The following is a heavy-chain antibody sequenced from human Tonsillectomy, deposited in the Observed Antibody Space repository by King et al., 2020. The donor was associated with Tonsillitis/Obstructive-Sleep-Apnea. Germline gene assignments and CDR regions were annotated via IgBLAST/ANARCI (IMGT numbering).Heavy chain of an antibody. CDR2: IIPILGVA. CDR3: ARGDSGRIQFWPRDYYMDV. D-gene: IGHD3-10*01. J-gene: IGHJ6*03. CDR1: GGTFSNFA. V-gene: IGHV1-69*09. Sequence: VQLVQSGAEVKKPGSSVKVSCKASGGTFSNFAFSWVRQAPGQGLEWMGRIIPILGVADYAQKFQGRVTITADKFTSTVYMELSSLRSEDTAVYLCARGDSGRIQFWPRDYYMDVWGKGTTVTLSS.